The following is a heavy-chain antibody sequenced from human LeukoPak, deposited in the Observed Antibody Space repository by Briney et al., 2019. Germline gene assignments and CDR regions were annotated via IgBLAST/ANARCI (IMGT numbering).Heavy chain of an antibody. J-gene: IGHJ3*02. V-gene: IGHV4-39*01. D-gene: IGHD3-22*01. Sequence: PSETLSLTCTVSGGSISSSSYYWGWIRQPPGKGLEWIGTIYYSGTTYYNPSLKSRVTISVDTSKNQISLKLSYVTAADTSVYYCARQGHYYDTSGYRDAFDIWGQGTMVTVSS. CDR3: ARQGHYYDTSGYRDAFDI. CDR1: GGSISSSSYY. CDR2: IYYSGTT.